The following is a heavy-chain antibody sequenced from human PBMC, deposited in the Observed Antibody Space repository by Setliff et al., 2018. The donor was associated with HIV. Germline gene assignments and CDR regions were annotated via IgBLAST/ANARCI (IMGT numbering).Heavy chain of an antibody. CDR3: ARGYHLLNPDY. J-gene: IGHJ4*02. CDR2: IYYTGST. Sequence: PSETLSLTCTVSGGSISSSGDYWSWVRQHPGKGLEWIGYIYYTGSTYSNPSLQSRVRISVDTSKNQFSLRLSSVTAADTAVYYCARGYHLLNPDYWGQGTLVTVSS. D-gene: IGHD2-2*02. V-gene: IGHV4-31*03. CDR1: GGSISSSGDY.